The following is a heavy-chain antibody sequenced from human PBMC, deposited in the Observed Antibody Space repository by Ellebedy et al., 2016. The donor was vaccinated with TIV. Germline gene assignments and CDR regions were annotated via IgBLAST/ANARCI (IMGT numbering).Heavy chain of an antibody. CDR3: ARGGGCGSGDCWAFDY. CDR2: TNNDGSST. J-gene: IGHJ4*02. V-gene: IGHV3-74*01. CDR1: GFTFSRHW. D-gene: IGHD2-21*02. Sequence: GGSLRLSCAASGFTFSRHWMHWVRQAPGKGLVWVSRTNNDGSSTVYADSVKGRFTISRDNAKNTLYLLMDSLRAEDTAVYYCARGGGCGSGDCWAFDYWGQGTLVTVSS.